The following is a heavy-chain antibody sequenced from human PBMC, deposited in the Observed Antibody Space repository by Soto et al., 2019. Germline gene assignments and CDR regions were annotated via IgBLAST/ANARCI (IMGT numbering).Heavy chain of an antibody. D-gene: IGHD2-21*01. CDR2: IIASTANT. J-gene: IGHJ4*02. Sequence: SVKVSCKASGDTFSTYTITWMRQAPGQGLEWMGEIIASTANTNYAQKFQGRVTITADTSASTAYMELSSLRSEDTAVYYCARDRTGFPDFDYWGQGTLVTVSS. CDR3: ARDRTGFPDFDY. V-gene: IGHV1-69*10. CDR1: GDTFSTYT.